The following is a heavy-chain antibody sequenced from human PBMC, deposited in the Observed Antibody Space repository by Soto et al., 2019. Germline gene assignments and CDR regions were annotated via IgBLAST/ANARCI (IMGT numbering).Heavy chain of an antibody. J-gene: IGHJ4*02. V-gene: IGHV3-23*01. D-gene: IGHD5-12*01. CDR3: VKEWTPRRAFDY. CDR1: RFKFSSYA. Sequence: EVQLLESGGGLVQPGGSLRLSCVASRFKFSSYAMSWVRQAPGKGLEWVSGISGSGTGTFYADSVKGRFSISRDNSKNTLLPQMNNLRVDDTAVYYCVKEWTPRRAFDYWGQGTLVTVSS. CDR2: ISGSGTGT.